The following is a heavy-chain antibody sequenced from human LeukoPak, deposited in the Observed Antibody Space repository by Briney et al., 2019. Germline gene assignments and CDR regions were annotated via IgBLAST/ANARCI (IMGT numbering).Heavy chain of an antibody. CDR3: ARHDKDVSLAVVAFDI. D-gene: IGHD1-20*01. Sequence: SETLSLTCTVSGGSISRYYWSWIRQPPGRGLEWIGFLSNSGSTSYNPSLKSRVFISLDTSKNQFSLKLTSVTAADTAVYYCARHDKDVSLAVVAFDIWGQGTLVSVSS. CDR1: GGSISRYY. J-gene: IGHJ3*02. CDR2: LSNSGST. V-gene: IGHV4-59*08.